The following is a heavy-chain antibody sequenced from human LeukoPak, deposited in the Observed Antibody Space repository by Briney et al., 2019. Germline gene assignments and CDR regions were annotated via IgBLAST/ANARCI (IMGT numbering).Heavy chain of an antibody. J-gene: IGHJ5*02. CDR1: GGSISSYY. CDR3: AREGTAGTNLNWFDP. Sequence: PSETLSLTCTVSGGSISSYYWSWLRQPPGKGLEWMGYISYSGSTNFNPSLKSRVTISVDTSKNQLYLKLSSVTAADTAVYYCAREGTAGTNLNWFDPWGQGTLVTVSS. V-gene: IGHV4-59*01. D-gene: IGHD1-1*01. CDR2: ISYSGST.